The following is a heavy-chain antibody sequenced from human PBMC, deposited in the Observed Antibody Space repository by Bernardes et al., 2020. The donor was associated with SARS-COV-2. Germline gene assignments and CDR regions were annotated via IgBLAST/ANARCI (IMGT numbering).Heavy chain of an antibody. CDR2: IKQYGSEK. J-gene: IGHJ4*02. V-gene: IGHV3-7*01. CDR3: ARDSGYWTGFLDY. D-gene: IGHD2-8*02. CDR1: GFTFSSYC. Sequence: GGSLRLSCAASGFTFSSYCMTWVRQAPGKGLEWVANIKQYGSEKYYVDSVKGRFTISRDNAKNSLYLQMNSLRAEDTAVYYCARDSGYWTGFLDYWGQGSLVTVSS.